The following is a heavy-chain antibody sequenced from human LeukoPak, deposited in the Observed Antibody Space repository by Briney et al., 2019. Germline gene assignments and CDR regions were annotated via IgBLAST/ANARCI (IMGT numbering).Heavy chain of an antibody. CDR1: GGSFSGYY. Sequence: SETLSLTCAVYGGSFSGYYWSWIRQPPGKGLEWIGEINHSGSTNYNPSLKSRVTISVDTSKNQFSLKLSSVTAADTAVYYCARLYYDILTGYLGFDYWGQGTLVTVSP. CDR3: ARLYYDILTGYLGFDY. CDR2: INHSGST. D-gene: IGHD3-9*01. J-gene: IGHJ4*02. V-gene: IGHV4-34*01.